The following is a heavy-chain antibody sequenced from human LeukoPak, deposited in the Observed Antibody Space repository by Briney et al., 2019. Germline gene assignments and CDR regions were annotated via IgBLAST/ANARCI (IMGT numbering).Heavy chain of an antibody. V-gene: IGHV3-11*04. J-gene: IGHJ6*03. Sequence: GGSLRLSCAASGFTFSDYYMSWIRQAPGKGLEWVSYISSSGSTIYYADSVKGRFTISRDNAKNSLYLQMNSLRAEDTAVYYCASPEFVVVPAAKYYMDVWGKGTTVTVSS. CDR1: GFTFSDYY. CDR2: ISSSGSTI. D-gene: IGHD2-2*01. CDR3: ASPEFVVVPAAKYYMDV.